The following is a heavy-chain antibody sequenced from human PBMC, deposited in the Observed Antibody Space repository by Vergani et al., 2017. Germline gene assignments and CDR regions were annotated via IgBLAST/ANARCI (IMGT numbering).Heavy chain of an antibody. CDR2: IHTSGST. Sequence: QVQLQESGPGLVKPSQTLSLTCTVSGGSIHSHNYYWSWIRQPAGKGLEWIGRIHTSGSTNYNPSLKSRVTMSEDTSKNQFSLNLTSVTAADTAVYFCARDGTDIFVSSSDYSHLLYYWGQGILVTVSS. CDR3: ARDGTDIFVSSSDYSHLLYY. CDR1: GGSIHSHNYY. V-gene: IGHV4-61*02. D-gene: IGHD3-22*01. J-gene: IGHJ4*02.